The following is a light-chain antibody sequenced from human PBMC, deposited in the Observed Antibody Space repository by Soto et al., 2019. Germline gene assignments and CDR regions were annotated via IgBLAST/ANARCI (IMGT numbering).Light chain of an antibody. CDR1: SSNIGAPYG. CDR3: CSYAGGYVFEVI. J-gene: IGLJ2*01. V-gene: IGLV1-40*01. Sequence: QSVLTQPPSVSGAPGRRVTISCTGSSSNIGAPYGVHWYQQLPGTAPKLLIYGNNNRPSGVPDRFSGSQSGTSASLTISGLQAEDEADYYCCSYAGGYVFEVIFGGGTKLTVL. CDR2: GNN.